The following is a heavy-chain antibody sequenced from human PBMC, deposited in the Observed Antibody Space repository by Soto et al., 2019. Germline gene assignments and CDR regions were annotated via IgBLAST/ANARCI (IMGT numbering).Heavy chain of an antibody. D-gene: IGHD3-10*01. CDR2: ISGSGGST. Sequence: GGSLRLSCAASGFTFSSYAMSWVRQAPGKGLEWVSAISGSGGSTYYADSVKGRFTISRDNSKNTLYLQMNSLRAEDTAVYYCAKDMVRDTANYYYGMDVWGQGTTVTVSS. V-gene: IGHV3-23*01. CDR3: AKDMVRDTANYYYGMDV. J-gene: IGHJ6*02. CDR1: GFTFSSYA.